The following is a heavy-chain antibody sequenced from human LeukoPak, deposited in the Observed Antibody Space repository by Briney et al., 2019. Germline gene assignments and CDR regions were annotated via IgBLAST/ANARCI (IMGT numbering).Heavy chain of an antibody. V-gene: IGHV3-53*01. CDR2: IYSGGST. D-gene: IGHD6-19*01. J-gene: IGHJ4*02. CDR1: GFTVSSNY. CDR3: ARDNRFYSSGWYYFDY. Sequence: GSLRLSCAASGFTVSSNYMSWVRQAPGKGLEWVSVIYSGGSTYYADSVKGRFTISRDNSKNTLYLQMNSLRAEDTAVYYCARDNRFYSSGWYYFDYWGQGTLVTVSS.